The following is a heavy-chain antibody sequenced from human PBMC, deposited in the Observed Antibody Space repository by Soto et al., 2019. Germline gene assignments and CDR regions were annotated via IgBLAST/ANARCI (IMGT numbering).Heavy chain of an antibody. CDR2: IKTKSEGEET. D-gene: IGHD2-15*01. Sequence: EVQLVESGGGLVKPGGSLRLSCAASDFTISNAWMNWVRQAPGKGLEWVGRIKTKSEGEETDYAAPRKGRFPISRDDSKNTLFLQMNSLKTEDTAVYYCTTGSVEGVWGQGATVTVSS. V-gene: IGHV3-15*07. CDR1: DFTISNAW. CDR3: TTGSVEGV. J-gene: IGHJ6*02.